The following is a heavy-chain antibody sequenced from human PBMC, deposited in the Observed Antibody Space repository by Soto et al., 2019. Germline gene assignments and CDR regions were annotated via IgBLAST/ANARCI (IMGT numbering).Heavy chain of an antibody. CDR1: GFTFSSYA. CDR2: ISGSGDGT. D-gene: IGHD3-22*01. CDR3: AKSGYYYDSSGYYYFDY. V-gene: IGHV3-23*01. J-gene: IGHJ4*02. Sequence: EVPLLESGGGLVQPGGSLRLSCAASGFTFSSYAMSWVRQAPGKGLEWVSGISGSGDGTYYADSVKGRFTISRDNSKNTLYLQMNSLRAEDTAVYYCAKSGYYYDSSGYYYFDYWGQGTLVTVSS.